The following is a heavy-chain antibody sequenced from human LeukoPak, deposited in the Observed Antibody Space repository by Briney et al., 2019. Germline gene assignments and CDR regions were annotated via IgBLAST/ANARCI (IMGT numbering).Heavy chain of an antibody. D-gene: IGHD6-13*01. V-gene: IGHV1-18*01. CDR2: ISAYNGNT. CDR1: GYTLTSYG. CDR3: ARDFSSSWYPP. Sequence: ASVKVSCKASGYTLTSYGISWVRQAPGQGLEWMGWISAYNGNTRYAQKLQGRVTMTTDSSTSTAYMELSRLRSDDTAVYYCARDFSSSWYPPWGQGTLVTVSS. J-gene: IGHJ5*02.